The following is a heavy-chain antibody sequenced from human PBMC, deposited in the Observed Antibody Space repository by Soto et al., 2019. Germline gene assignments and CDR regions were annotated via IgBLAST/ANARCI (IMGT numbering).Heavy chain of an antibody. CDR1: GFTFSSYA. D-gene: IGHD6-13*01. V-gene: IGHV3-23*01. CDR2: IRGSSGST. J-gene: IGHJ4*02. Sequence: EVQLLESGGGLVQPGGSLRLSCAASGFTFSSYAMSWVRQAPGKGLEWVSAIRGSSGSTDYADSVKGRFTISRDNSKNTVYLQMNSLRVEDTAVYYCAKDGQQQLASYFDYWGRGTLVTVSS. CDR3: AKDGQQQLASYFDY.